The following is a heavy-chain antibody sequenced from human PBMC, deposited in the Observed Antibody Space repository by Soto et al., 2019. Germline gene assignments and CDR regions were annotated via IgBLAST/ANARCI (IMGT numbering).Heavy chain of an antibody. CDR1: GGSIRGSGYY. V-gene: IGHV4-31*03. Sequence: QVQLQESGPGLVKPSQTLSLTCTVSGGSIRGSGYYWSWIRQHPGKDLEWIGYIYYSGSTYYNPSLRSRVTISVDTSKNQFSLKLSSVTAADTAVYYCARAVTVVSNFDYWGQVTLVAASS. J-gene: IGHJ4*02. D-gene: IGHD4-17*01. CDR3: ARAVTVVSNFDY. CDR2: IYYSGST.